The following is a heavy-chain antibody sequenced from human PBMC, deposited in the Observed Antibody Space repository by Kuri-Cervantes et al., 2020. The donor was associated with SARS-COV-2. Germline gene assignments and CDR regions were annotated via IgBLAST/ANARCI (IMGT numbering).Heavy chain of an antibody. J-gene: IGHJ4*02. CDR2: ISSSSSYI. CDR1: GSTFSSYS. Sequence: GGSLRPSCAASGSTFSSYSMNWVRQAPGKGLEWVSSISSSSSYIYYADSVKGRFTISNDNAKNSMYLQMNSLEAEYTAVYYCARGKPFDYWGQGTLVTVSS. V-gene: IGHV3-21*01. CDR3: ARGKPFDY.